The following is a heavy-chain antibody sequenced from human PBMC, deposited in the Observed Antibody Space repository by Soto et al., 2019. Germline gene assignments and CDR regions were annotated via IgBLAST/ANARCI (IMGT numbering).Heavy chain of an antibody. V-gene: IGHV4-59*08. CDR3: ARQPIY. CDR2: IYDSGST. Sequence: SETLSLTCTVSGGSISSSYWSWIRQPPGKGLEWIGYIYDSGSTYYNSSLKSRVTMSVDTSKNQFSLKLSSVTAADTAVYYCARQPIYWGQGTLVTVSS. CDR1: GGSISSSY. D-gene: IGHD3-3*01. J-gene: IGHJ4*02.